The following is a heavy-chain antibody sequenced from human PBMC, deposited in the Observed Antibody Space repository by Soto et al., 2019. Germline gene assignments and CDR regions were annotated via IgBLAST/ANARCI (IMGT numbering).Heavy chain of an antibody. CDR3: AKRVATAIPALDY. D-gene: IGHD2-21*02. CDR1: GFSFDDFV. Sequence: EVQLVESGGGLVQPGRSLRLSCVASGFSFDDFVMNWVRQRPGKGLEWVSSISWNSGAKLYADSVKGRFAISRDSAKKSVYLQMNSLTPDDTAFYYCAKRVATAIPALDYWGQGTLVTVSS. J-gene: IGHJ4*01. V-gene: IGHV3-9*01. CDR2: ISWNSGAK.